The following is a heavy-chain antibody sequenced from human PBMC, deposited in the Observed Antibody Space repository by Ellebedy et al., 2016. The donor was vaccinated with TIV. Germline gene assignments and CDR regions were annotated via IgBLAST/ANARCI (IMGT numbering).Heavy chain of an antibody. CDR2: IKQDGSEK. V-gene: IGHV3-7*01. D-gene: IGHD1-26*01. CDR1: GFTFSSYW. CDR3: AKDNHWELLREPSGIDY. Sequence: GESLKISXAASGFTFSSYWMSWVRQAPGKGLEWVANIKQDGSEKYYADSVKGRFTISRDNSKNTLYLQMNSLRAEDTAVYYCAKDNHWELLREPSGIDYWGQGTLVTVSS. J-gene: IGHJ4*02.